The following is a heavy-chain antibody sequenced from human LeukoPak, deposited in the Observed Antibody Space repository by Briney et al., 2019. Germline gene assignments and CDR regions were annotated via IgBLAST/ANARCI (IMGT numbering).Heavy chain of an antibody. D-gene: IGHD6-19*01. CDR1: GYTFTNYP. CDR2: INTKTGSP. V-gene: IGHV7-4-1*02. J-gene: IGHJ4*02. Sequence: GASVKVSCKASGYTFTNYPMIWVRQAPGGGLEWMGWINTKTGSPTYAQGFTGRFVFSLDTSVSTAYLQISGLKAEDTAVYYCAREGYSRGQGSPFDYWAREPWSPSPQ. CDR3: AREGYSRGQGSPFDY.